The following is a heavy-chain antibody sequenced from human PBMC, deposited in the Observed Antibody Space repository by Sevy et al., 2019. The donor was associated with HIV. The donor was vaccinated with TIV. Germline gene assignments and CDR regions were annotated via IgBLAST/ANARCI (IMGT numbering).Heavy chain of an antibody. CDR1: GFTIGDYP. V-gene: IGHV3-49*03. CDR2: IRSKPYGGTT. D-gene: IGHD3-10*01. J-gene: IGHJ4*02. CDR3: TRDPLGQLPDY. Sequence: GGSLRLSCTTSGFTIGDYPMGWSRQAPGKGLEWVGFIRSKPYGGTTEYAASVKGRFIISRDDSRSIAYLQMNSLKTDDTAVYYCTRDPLGQLPDYWGQGTLVTVSS.